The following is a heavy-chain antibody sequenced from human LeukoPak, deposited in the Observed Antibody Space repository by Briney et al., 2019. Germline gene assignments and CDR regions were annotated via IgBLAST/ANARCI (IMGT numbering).Heavy chain of an antibody. D-gene: IGHD2-8*01. CDR3: ARESQSSMLYVGQLKLWFDP. V-gene: IGHV4-59*01. Sequence: SETLSLTCTVSGGSISSYYWSWIRQPPGKGLEWIGYIYYGGSTNYNPSLKSRVTISVDTSKNQFSLKLSSVTAADTAVYYCARESQSSMLYVGQLKLWFDPWGQGTLVTVSS. J-gene: IGHJ5*02. CDR2: IYYGGST. CDR1: GGSISSYY.